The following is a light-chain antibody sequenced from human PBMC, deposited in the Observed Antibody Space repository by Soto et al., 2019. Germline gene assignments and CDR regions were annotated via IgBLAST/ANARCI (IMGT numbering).Light chain of an antibody. V-gene: IGKV3-11*01. J-gene: IGKJ5*01. Sequence: EIVMTQSRGTLSLFPGARATISWLASQSVSSYLAWYQQKPGQAPRLLIYDASNRATGIPARFSGSGSGTDFTLTISSLEPEDFAVYYCQQRSNWPITFGQGTRLEIK. CDR2: DAS. CDR1: QSVSSY. CDR3: QQRSNWPIT.